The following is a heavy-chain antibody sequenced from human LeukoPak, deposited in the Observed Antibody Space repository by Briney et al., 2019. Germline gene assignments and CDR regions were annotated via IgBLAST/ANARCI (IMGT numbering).Heavy chain of an antibody. CDR1: GYSFTSYW. Sequence: GESLKISCKGSGYSFTSYWIGWVRQMPGKGLEWMGVIYPGGSDTRYSPSFQGQVTISADKSISTAYLQWSSLKASDTAMYYCARPLNAGGVMTTVSYWGQGTLVTVSS. CDR3: ARPLNAGGVMTTVSY. J-gene: IGHJ4*02. V-gene: IGHV5-51*01. D-gene: IGHD4-11*01. CDR2: IYPGGSDT.